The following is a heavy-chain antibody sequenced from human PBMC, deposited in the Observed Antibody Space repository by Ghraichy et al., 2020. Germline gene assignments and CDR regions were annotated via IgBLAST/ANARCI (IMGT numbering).Heavy chain of an antibody. D-gene: IGHD3-10*01. Sequence: GESLNISCAASGFTVSSNYMSWVRQAPGKGLEWVSVIYSGGSTYYADSVKGRFTISRDNSKNTLYLQMNSLRAEDTAVYYCARDNGSGKGPLDPWGQGTLVTVSS. CDR2: IYSGGST. V-gene: IGHV3-53*01. CDR1: GFTVSSNY. J-gene: IGHJ5*02. CDR3: ARDNGSGKGPLDP.